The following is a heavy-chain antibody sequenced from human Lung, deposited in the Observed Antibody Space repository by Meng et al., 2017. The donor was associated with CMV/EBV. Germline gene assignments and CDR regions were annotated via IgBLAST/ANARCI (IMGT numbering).Heavy chain of an antibody. D-gene: IGHD1-26*01. CDR3: ARGKQDAWELLAY. Sequence: VQLQESVPGLVKPSGTLSLTCGVSGVSISSNIRWTWVRQPPGKGLEWIGDIDDSGSTNYNPSLNSRISISLDKSKNHFSLKVNSVTAADTAVYYCARGKQDAWELLAYWGQGALVTVSS. J-gene: IGHJ4*02. V-gene: IGHV4-4*02. CDR2: IDDSGST. CDR1: GVSISSNIR.